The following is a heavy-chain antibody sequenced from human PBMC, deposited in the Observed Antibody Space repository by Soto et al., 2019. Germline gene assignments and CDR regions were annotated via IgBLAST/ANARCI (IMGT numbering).Heavy chain of an antibody. J-gene: IGHJ6*02. D-gene: IGHD3-10*01. CDR1: GGSFSGYY. V-gene: IGHV4-34*01. Sequence: PSETLSLTCAVYGGSFSGYYWSWIRQPPGKGLEWIGEINHSGSTNYIPSLKSRVTISVDTSKNQFSLKLSSVTAADTAVYYCARLSGGFPQLGLWFGELLHDYYGMDVWGQGTTVTVSS. CDR3: ARLSGGFPQLGLWFGELLHDYYGMDV. CDR2: INHSGST.